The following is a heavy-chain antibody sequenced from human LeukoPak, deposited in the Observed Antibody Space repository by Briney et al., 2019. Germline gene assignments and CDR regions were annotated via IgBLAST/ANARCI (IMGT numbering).Heavy chain of an antibody. V-gene: IGHV4-59*01. CDR3: ARVRDGYSYGYYYYYMDV. CDR1: GGSFSAFY. CDR2: IYYSGST. D-gene: IGHD5-24*01. Sequence: SETLSLTCAVYGGSFSAFYWSWIRQPPGKGLEWIGYIYYSGSTNYNPSLKSRVTISVDTSKNQFSLKLSSVTAADTAVYYCARVRDGYSYGYYYYYMDVWGKGTTVTVSS. J-gene: IGHJ6*03.